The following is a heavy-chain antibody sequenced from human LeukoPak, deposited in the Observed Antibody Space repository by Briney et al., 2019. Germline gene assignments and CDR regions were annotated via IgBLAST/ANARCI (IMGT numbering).Heavy chain of an antibody. CDR1: GGSISSYY. D-gene: IGHD5-18*01. CDR2: IYYSGST. Sequence: SETLSLTCTVSGGSISSYYWSWIRQPPGKGLEWIGYIYYSGSTNYNPSLKSRVTISVDTSKNQFSLKLSSVTAADTAVYYCARYSYGPKAGYYYYGMDVWGQGTTVTVSS. CDR3: ARYSYGPKAGYYYYGMDV. J-gene: IGHJ6*02. V-gene: IGHV4-59*01.